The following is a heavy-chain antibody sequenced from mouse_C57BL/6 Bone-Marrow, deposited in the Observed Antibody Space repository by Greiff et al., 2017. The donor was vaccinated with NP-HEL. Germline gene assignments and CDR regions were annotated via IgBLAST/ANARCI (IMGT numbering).Heavy chain of an antibody. V-gene: IGHV1-69*01. Sequence: QVQLKQPGAELVMPGASVKLSCKASGYTFTSYWMHWVKQRPGQGLEWIGEIDPSDSYTNYNQKFKGKSTLTVDKSSSTASMQLSSLTSEDSAVYYCARSESKDWYFDVWGTGTTVTVSS. J-gene: IGHJ1*03. CDR3: ARSESKDWYFDV. CDR2: IDPSDSYT. CDR1: GYTFTSYW. D-gene: IGHD2-5*01.